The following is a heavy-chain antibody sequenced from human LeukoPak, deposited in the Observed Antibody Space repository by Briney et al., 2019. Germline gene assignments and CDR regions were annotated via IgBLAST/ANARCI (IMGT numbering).Heavy chain of an antibody. Sequence: EASVKVSCKASGYTFTSYYMHWVRQAPGQGLEWMGIINPSGGSTSYAQKFQGRVTMTRDTSTSTVYMELSSLRSEDTAVYYCARDGTTMVRGGYYYYMDVWGKGTTVTVSS. CDR2: INPSGGST. CDR3: ARDGTTMVRGGYYYYMDV. D-gene: IGHD3-10*01. CDR1: GYTFTSYY. V-gene: IGHV1-46*01. J-gene: IGHJ6*03.